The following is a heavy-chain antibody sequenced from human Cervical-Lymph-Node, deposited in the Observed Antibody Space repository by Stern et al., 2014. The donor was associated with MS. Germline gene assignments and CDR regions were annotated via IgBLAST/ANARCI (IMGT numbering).Heavy chain of an antibody. D-gene: IGHD6-19*01. Sequence: EVQLVESGAEVKKPGESLKISCKGSGYNFIAHWIAWVRQMPGKGLEWMGIIYPGDSDIRYSPSFQGQVSISVDKSISTAYLQWGSLKASDTAVYHCVRWSVAGDNWGQGTLVTVTS. CDR1: GYNFIAHW. V-gene: IGHV5-51*03. J-gene: IGHJ4*02. CDR2: IYPGDSDI. CDR3: VRWSVAGDN.